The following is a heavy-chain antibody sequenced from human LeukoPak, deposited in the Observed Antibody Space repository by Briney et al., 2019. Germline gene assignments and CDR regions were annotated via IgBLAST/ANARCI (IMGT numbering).Heavy chain of an antibody. D-gene: IGHD1-14*01. J-gene: IGHJ4*02. CDR1: GFTFNTYS. CDR3: ARSLGVRNPYFDY. Sequence: GGSLRLSCEASGFTFNTYSMNWARQAPGKGLEWVSSIDSSGGYMFYADSVKGRFTISRDNAKNSLYLQMNSLRAEDTAVYYCARSLGVRNPYFDYWGQGTLVTVSS. CDR2: IDSSGGYM. V-gene: IGHV3-21*01.